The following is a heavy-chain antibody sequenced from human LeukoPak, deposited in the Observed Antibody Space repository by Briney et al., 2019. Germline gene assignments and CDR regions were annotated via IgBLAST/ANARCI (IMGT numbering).Heavy chain of an antibody. Sequence: ASVKVSCKASGYTFTGYYMHWVRQAPGQGLEWMGWINPNSGGTNYAQKFQGRVTMTRDTSISTAYMELSRLRSDDTAVYYCATQSAGYSSSWYYYWGQGTLVTVSS. CDR3: ATQSAGYSSSWYYY. CDR2: INPNSGGT. D-gene: IGHD6-13*01. V-gene: IGHV1-2*02. CDR1: GYTFTGYY. J-gene: IGHJ4*02.